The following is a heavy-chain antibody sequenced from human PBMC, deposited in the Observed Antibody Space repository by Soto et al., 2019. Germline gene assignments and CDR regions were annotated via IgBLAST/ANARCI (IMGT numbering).Heavy chain of an antibody. CDR2: ISAYNGNT. J-gene: IGHJ6*02. Sequence: QVQLVQSGAEVKKPGASVKVSCKASGYTFTSYGISWVRQAPGQGLEWMGWISAYNGNTNYAQKLQARDTMTTDPYTRTAYMALGSPRSDATAVYYCATAGGLGEYYYDYGMNVWGQGTTVTVSS. D-gene: IGHD2-8*02. V-gene: IGHV1-18*01. CDR1: GYTFTSYG. CDR3: ATAGGLGEYYYDYGMNV.